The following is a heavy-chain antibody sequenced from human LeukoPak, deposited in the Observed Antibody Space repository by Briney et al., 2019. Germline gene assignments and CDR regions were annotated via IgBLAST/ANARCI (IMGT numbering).Heavy chain of an antibody. V-gene: IGHV1-69*13. CDR3: ARDSVPYCSGGSCYWLDY. J-gene: IGHJ4*02. CDR1: GGTFSSYA. CDR2: IIPIFGTA. D-gene: IGHD2-15*01. Sequence: GASVKVSCKASGGTFSSYAISWVRQAPGQGLEWMGGIIPIFGTANYAQKFQGRVTITADESTSTAYMELSSLRSEDMAVYYCARDSVPYCSGGSCYWLDYWGQGTLVTVSS.